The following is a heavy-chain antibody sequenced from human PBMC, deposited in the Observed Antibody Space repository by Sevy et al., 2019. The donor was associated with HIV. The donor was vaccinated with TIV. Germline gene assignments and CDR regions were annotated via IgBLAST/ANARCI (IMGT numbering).Heavy chain of an antibody. V-gene: IGHV3-9*01. CDR3: AKDINRGCDGVNCYSYYYYFDGLDV. CDR1: GFPFNDHA. J-gene: IGHJ6*02. CDR2: VSWNSRNI. Sequence: SLRLSCAASGFPFNDHAMHWVRQVPGKGLEWVSGVSWNSRNIGYADSVKGRFTISRDNARHFLYLEMNSLRPEDTAFYYCAKDINRGCDGVNCYSYYYYFDGLDVWGQGTTVTVSS. D-gene: IGHD2-21*02.